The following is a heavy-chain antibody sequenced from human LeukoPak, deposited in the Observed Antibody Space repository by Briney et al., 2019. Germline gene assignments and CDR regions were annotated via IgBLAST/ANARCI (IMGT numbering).Heavy chain of an antibody. D-gene: IGHD3-10*01. V-gene: IGHV4-4*02. J-gene: IGHJ4*02. CDR1: GGSISSSNW. CDR2: IYHSGST. Sequence: SETLSLTCAVPGGSISSSNWWSWVRQPPGKGLEWIGEIYHSGSTNYNPSLKSRVTISVDKSKNQFSLKLSSVTAADTAVYYCARDRLLWFGELLYFDYWGQGTLVTVSS. CDR3: ARDRLLWFGELLYFDY.